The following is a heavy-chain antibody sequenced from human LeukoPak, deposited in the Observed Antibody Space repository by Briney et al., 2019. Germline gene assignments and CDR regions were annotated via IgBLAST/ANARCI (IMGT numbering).Heavy chain of an antibody. V-gene: IGHV1-46*01. CDR1: GYTFTSYY. Sequence: ASVKVSCKASGYTFTSYYMHWVRQAPGQGLEWMGIINPSGGSTSYAQKFQGRVTMTRDTSTSTVYMELSSLRSGDTAVYYCARWSLLYCSSTSCPDFYGMDVWGQGTTVTVSS. CDR2: INPSGGST. CDR3: ARWSLLYCSSTSCPDFYGMDV. J-gene: IGHJ6*02. D-gene: IGHD2-2*01.